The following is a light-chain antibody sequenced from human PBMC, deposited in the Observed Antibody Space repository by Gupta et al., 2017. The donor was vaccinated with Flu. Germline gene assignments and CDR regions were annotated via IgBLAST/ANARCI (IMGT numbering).Light chain of an antibody. V-gene: IGKV2-28*01. J-gene: IGKJ1*01. CDR2: LAS. CDR1: QSRLHVNGYNY. Sequence: ETVMTQSPLALSVTPGEAASISCRASQSRLHVNGYNYLDWYLQKPGQPSQLLIYLASKRASGVPDRFSGSGSGTIFTLKISRVEAEDVGIYYCRQALQTPRTFGQGTKVEIK. CDR3: RQALQTPRT.